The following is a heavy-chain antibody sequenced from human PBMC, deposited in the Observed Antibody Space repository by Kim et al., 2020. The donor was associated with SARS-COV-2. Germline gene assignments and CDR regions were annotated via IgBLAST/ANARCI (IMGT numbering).Heavy chain of an antibody. V-gene: IGHV4-59*01. CDR1: GGSISSYY. J-gene: IGHJ5*02. Sequence: SETLSLTCTVSGGSISSYYWSWIRQPPGKGLEWIGYIHYSGRTNYNPSLKSRVTISVDTSKNQCSLKLSSVTAADTAVYYCASGPPNSDILTGFVPNWLDTWGQGTLVTVSS. CDR3: ASGPPNSDILTGFVPNWLDT. CDR2: IHYSGRT. D-gene: IGHD3-9*01.